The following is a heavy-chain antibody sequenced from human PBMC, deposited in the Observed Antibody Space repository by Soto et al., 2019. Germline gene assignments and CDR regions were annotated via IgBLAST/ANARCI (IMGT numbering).Heavy chain of an antibody. CDR2: INTYNGMT. CDR3: AKSPRGEMATD. CDR1: GYTFINYH. V-gene: IGHV1-18*01. Sequence: QVKLVQSGGEVKKPGASVTVSCTASGYTFINYHITWVRQAPGQGLEWMAWINTYNGMTDYAQRFQGRVTMTRDTSTSTAYMELRNLRSDDTAVYFCAKSPRGEMATDWGQGTLVTVSS. D-gene: IGHD5-12*01. J-gene: IGHJ4*02.